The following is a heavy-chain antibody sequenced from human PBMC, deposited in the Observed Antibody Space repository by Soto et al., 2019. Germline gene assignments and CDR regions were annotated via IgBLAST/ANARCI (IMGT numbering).Heavy chain of an antibody. V-gene: IGHV3-23*01. CDR1: GFTFSSYA. Sequence: GGSMRLSCAASGFTFSSYAMSWVRQAPGKGLEWVSAISGSGGSTYYADSVKGRFTISRDNSKNTLYLQMNSLKASDTAMYYYARPSYSSSRYYGMDVWGQGTTVTVSS. CDR2: ISGSGGST. J-gene: IGHJ6*02. D-gene: IGHD6-6*01. CDR3: ARPSYSSSRYYGMDV.